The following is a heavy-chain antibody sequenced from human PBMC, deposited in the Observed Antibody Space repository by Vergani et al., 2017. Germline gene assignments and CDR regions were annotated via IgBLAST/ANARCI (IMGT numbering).Heavy chain of an antibody. CDR1: GGSFSGYY. J-gene: IGHJ6*02. CDR2: INHSGST. CDR3: ARGLRRGYYGSGSYYNYYYYGMDV. V-gene: IGHV4-34*01. D-gene: IGHD3-10*01. Sequence: QVQLQQWGAGLLKPSETLSLTCAVYGGSFSGYYWSWIRQPPGKGLEWIGEINHSGSTNYNPSLKRRVTISVDTSKNQFSLKLSSVTAADTAVYYCARGLRRGYYGSGSYYNYYYYGMDVWGQGTTVTVSS.